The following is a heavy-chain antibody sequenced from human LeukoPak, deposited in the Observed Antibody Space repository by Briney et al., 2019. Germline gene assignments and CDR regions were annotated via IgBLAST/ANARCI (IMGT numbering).Heavy chain of an antibody. D-gene: IGHD2-2*01. CDR1: GGSISNYY. CDR2: IYYSGST. Sequence: SSETLSLTCTVSGGSISNYYWSWIRQPPGKGLEWIGYIYYSGSTNYNPSLKSRVTISLDTSKNQFSLKLSFVTAADTAVYYCGGYLKPSALSAFDIWGQGTMVTVSS. CDR3: GGYLKPSALSAFDI. V-gene: IGHV4-59*01. J-gene: IGHJ3*02.